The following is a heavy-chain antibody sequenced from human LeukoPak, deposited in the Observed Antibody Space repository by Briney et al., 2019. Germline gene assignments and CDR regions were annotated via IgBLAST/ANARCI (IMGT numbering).Heavy chain of an antibody. CDR2: INHSGST. CDR1: GGSFSGYY. D-gene: IGHD5-18*01. J-gene: IGHJ4*02. Sequence: PSETLSLTCAVYGGSFSGYYWSWIRQPPGKGLEWIGEINHSGSTNYNPSLKSRVTISVDTSKNQFSLKLSSVTAADTAVYYCAREAGYSYGYAPFDYWGQGTLVFVSP. V-gene: IGHV4-34*01. CDR3: AREAGYSYGYAPFDY.